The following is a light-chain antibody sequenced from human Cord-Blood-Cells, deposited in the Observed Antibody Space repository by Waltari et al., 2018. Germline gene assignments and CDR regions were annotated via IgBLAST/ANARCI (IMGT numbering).Light chain of an antibody. CDR1: SSDVGGYNY. V-gene: IGLV2-11*01. CDR2: DVS. CDR3: CSYAGSYPWV. Sequence: QSALTQPRSVSGSPGPSVTISCTGTSSDVGGYNYVSWYQQHPGKAPKLMIYDVSKRPSGVPDRFSGSKSGNTASLTISGLQAEDEADYYCCSYAGSYPWVFGGGTKLTVL. J-gene: IGLJ3*02.